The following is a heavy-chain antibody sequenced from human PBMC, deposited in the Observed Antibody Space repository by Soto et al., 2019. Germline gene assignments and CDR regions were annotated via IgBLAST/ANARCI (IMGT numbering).Heavy chain of an antibody. V-gene: IGHV4-59*08. CDR2: IYHTGST. CDR3: GAQGHSTDWYGGWEH. D-gene: IGHD6-19*01. Sequence: SWISKPPGKGLEWIGYIYHTGSTKYNPSLKSRVTMLVDTSNNEFSLKMNSVTAADTAVYYCGAQGHSTDWYGGWEHWRKRTLVTGSS. J-gene: IGHJ4*02.